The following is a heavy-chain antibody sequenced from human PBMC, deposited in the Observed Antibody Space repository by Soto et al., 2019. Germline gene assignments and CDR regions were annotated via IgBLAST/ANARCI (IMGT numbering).Heavy chain of an antibody. Sequence: QVQLVQSGAEEKKPGASVKVSCKASGYTFTSYAMHWVRQAPGQRLEWRGWINAGNGNTKYSQKFQGRVTITRDTSASTAYMELISLRSEDTAVYYCARSIVVVTALDYWGQGTLVTVSS. CDR2: INAGNGNT. CDR1: GYTFTSYA. CDR3: ARSIVVVTALDY. V-gene: IGHV1-3*05. D-gene: IGHD2-21*02. J-gene: IGHJ4*02.